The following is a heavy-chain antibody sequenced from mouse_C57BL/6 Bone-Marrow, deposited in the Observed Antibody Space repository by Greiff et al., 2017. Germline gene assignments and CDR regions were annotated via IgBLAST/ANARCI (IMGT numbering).Heavy chain of an antibody. Sequence: VQLQQSGPELVKPGASVKMSCKASGYTFTSYVMHWVKQKPGQGLEWIGYIYPYNDGTTYNEKFKGKATLTSDKSSSTAYMELSSLTSEDSAVYYCARPYYSNYLSWFAYWGQGTLVTVSA. J-gene: IGHJ3*01. CDR3: ARPYYSNYLSWFAY. CDR1: GYTFTSYV. V-gene: IGHV1-14*01. D-gene: IGHD2-5*01. CDR2: IYPYNDGT.